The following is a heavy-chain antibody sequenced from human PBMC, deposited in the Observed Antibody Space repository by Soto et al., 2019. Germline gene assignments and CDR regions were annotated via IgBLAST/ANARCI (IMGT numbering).Heavy chain of an antibody. Sequence: EVRLLESGGGLVKPGGSLRLSCATSGLTFSNYAMSWVRQAPGGGLGWVSSMSGSRSTTSYADSVRGRFTISRNRSKNTLYLQMSSLRAEDTALYYCANNLKRELPRVIAFWGQGTLVTVSS. J-gene: IGHJ4*02. CDR3: ANNLKRELPRVIAF. CDR1: GLTFSNYA. CDR2: MSGSRSTT. D-gene: IGHD3-16*02. V-gene: IGHV3-23*01.